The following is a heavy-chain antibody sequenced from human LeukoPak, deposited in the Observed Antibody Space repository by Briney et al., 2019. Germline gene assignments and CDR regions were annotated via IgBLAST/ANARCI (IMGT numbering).Heavy chain of an antibody. V-gene: IGHV4-59*12. Sequence: SETLSLTCTVSGGSISSYYWSWIRQPPGKGLEWIGYIYYSGSTNYNPSLKSRVTISVDTSKNQFSLKLSSVTAADTAVYYCARGVYSYGYYMDVWGKGTTVTVSS. CDR3: ARGVYSYGYYMDV. CDR2: IYYSGST. D-gene: IGHD5-18*01. CDR1: GGSISSYY. J-gene: IGHJ6*03.